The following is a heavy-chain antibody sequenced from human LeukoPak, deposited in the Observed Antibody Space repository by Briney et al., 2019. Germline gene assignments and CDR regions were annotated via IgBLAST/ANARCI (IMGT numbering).Heavy chain of an antibody. V-gene: IGHV3-7*01. CDR2: IKQDGSAI. CDR3: ASSHDSSGND. J-gene: IGHJ4*02. CDR1: GFTFSTTW. Sequence: GGSLRLSCAASGFTFSTTWMSWVRQDPGEGMEWVANIKQDGSAIYYVDSVKGRFTISRDNAKNSLYLQMNSLRDEDTAIYYCASSHDSSGNDWGQGTLVTVTS. D-gene: IGHD3-22*01.